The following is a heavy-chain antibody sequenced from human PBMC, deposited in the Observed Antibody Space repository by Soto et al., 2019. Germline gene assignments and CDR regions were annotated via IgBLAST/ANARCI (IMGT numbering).Heavy chain of an antibody. CDR3: ARESYIRYFDFNYYYGMDV. CDR1: GYSFTSYW. D-gene: IGHD3-9*01. CDR2: IYPGDSDT. Sequence: GESLKISCKGSGYSFTSYWIGWVRQMPGKGLEWMGIIYPGDSDTRYSPSFQGQVTISADKSISTAYLQWSSLKASDTAMYYCARESYIRYFDFNYYYGMDVWGQGTTVTVSS. J-gene: IGHJ6*02. V-gene: IGHV5-51*01.